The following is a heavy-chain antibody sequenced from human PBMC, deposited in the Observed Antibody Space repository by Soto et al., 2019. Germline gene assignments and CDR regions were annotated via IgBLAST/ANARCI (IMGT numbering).Heavy chain of an antibody. CDR2: ISAHNDNT. CDR1: GYTFTGYY. J-gene: IGHJ4*02. CDR3: MRDTIGGAGTQGDY. Sequence: GASVKVSCKASGYTFTGYYMHWVRQAPGQGLEWMGWISAHNDNTNYAQRLQGRVTMTTDTSTSTAYMELRSLGSDDTAVYYCMRDTIGGAGTQGDYWGQGTLVTVSS. V-gene: IGHV1-18*04. D-gene: IGHD3-10*01.